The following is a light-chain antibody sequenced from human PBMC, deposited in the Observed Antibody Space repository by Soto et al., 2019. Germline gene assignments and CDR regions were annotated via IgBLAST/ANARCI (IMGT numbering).Light chain of an antibody. CDR3: CSYADSRV. J-gene: IGLJ3*02. CDR2: EGS. Sequence: QSALTQPASVSGSPGQSITISCTGTSRDVGGYNYVSWYQHHPGKAPKLMIYEGSKRPSGVSNRFSGSNSGTTASLTISGLEAEDEADYSCCSYADSRVFGGGTKLTVL. V-gene: IGLV2-23*01. CDR1: SRDVGGYNY.